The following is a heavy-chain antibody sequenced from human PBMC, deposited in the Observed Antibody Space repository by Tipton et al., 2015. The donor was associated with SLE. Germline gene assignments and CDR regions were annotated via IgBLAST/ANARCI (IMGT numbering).Heavy chain of an antibody. D-gene: IGHD4-23*01. CDR3: ARGLDGNSDCRDV. CDR1: GGSISNYY. Sequence: TLSLTCTVSGGSISNYYWSCTRQPPGKGLEWIGYIYYSGSTNYNPSLKSRVTISVDKSKNQFSLKLTSVTAADTAVYFCARGLDGNSDCRDVWGQETTVTV. J-gene: IGHJ6*02. V-gene: IGHV4-59*01. CDR2: IYYSGST.